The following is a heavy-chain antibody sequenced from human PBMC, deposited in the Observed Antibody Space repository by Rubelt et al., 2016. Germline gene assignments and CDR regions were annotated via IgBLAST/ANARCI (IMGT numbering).Heavy chain of an antibody. CDR3: ARDLGGAGSYYMGYFDY. V-gene: IGHV3-74*01. J-gene: IGHJ4*02. CDR1: GFTLSSYW. CDR2: INSDGSIT. D-gene: IGHD3-10*01. Sequence: EVQLVESGGGLVQPGGSLRLSCAASGFTLSSYWMHWVRQAPGKGLVWVSRINSDGSITSYADSVKGRFTISRDNSRNTLFLQMNSLRAEDTAVYYCARDLGGAGSYYMGYFDYWGQGTLVTVAS.